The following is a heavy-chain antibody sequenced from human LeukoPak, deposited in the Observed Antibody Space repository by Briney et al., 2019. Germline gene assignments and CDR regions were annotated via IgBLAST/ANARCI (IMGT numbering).Heavy chain of an antibody. V-gene: IGHV3-33*01. Sequence: GGSLRLSCAASGFTFSSYGMHWVRQAPGKGREWVAVIRYDGSNKYYADSVKGRFTISRDNSKNTLYLQMNSLRAEDTAVYYCTRDQRIAVAGTFADYWGQGTLVTVSS. D-gene: IGHD6-19*01. CDR3: TRDQRIAVAGTFADY. CDR2: IRYDGSNK. CDR1: GFTFSSYG. J-gene: IGHJ4*02.